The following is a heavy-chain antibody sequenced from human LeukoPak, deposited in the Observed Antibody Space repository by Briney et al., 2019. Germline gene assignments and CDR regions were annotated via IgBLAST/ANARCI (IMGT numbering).Heavy chain of an antibody. Sequence: GGSLRLSCAASGFTFSSYAMSWVRQAPGKGLEWVSYISSSGNTIYYADSVKGRFTISRDNAKNSLYLQMNSLRAEDTAVYYCARDYDLDYWGQGTLVTVSS. CDR2: ISSSGNTI. J-gene: IGHJ4*02. CDR1: GFTFSSYA. V-gene: IGHV3-48*03. D-gene: IGHD3-3*01. CDR3: ARDYDLDY.